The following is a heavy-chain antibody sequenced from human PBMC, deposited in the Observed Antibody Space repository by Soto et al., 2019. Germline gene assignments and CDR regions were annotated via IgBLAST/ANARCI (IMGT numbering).Heavy chain of an antibody. CDR3: ARAKTAAGSPRYYGMDV. CDR2: IYHSGST. CDR1: GGSISSSNW. Sequence: SETLSLTCAVSGGSISSSNWWSWVRQPPGKGLEWIGEIYHSGSTNYNPSLKSRVTISVDKSENQFSLKLSSVTAAGTAVYYCARAKTAAGSPRYYGMDVWGQGTTVTVSS. V-gene: IGHV4-4*02. D-gene: IGHD6-13*01. J-gene: IGHJ6*02.